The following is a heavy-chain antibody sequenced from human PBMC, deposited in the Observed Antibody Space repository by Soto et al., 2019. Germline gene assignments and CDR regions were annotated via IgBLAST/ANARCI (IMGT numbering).Heavy chain of an antibody. CDR1: GYTFTSYG. D-gene: IGHD3-3*01. CDR2: ISAYNGNT. V-gene: IGHV1-18*01. Sequence: GASVKVSFKASGYTFTSYGISWVRQAPGQGLEWMGWISAYNGNTNYAQKLQGRVTMTTDTSTSTAYMELRSLRSDDTAVYYCARDRGLEGLLFGWYYYYGMDVWGQGTTVTVSS. CDR3: ARDRGLEGLLFGWYYYYGMDV. J-gene: IGHJ6*02.